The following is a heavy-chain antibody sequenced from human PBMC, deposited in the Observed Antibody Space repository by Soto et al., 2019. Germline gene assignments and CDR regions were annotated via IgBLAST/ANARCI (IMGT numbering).Heavy chain of an antibody. J-gene: IGHJ6*02. CDR1: GGTFSSYA. D-gene: IGHD2-2*01. CDR3: AGGNSNKLPLGSYYGMDV. CDR2: VIPIFGTA. Sequence: QVQLVQSGAEVQKPGSSVKVSCKASGGTFSSYAISWVRQAPGQGLEWMGGVIPIFGTANYAQKFQGRVTITADESTRTAYMELSSLSSEDTAVYYCAGGNSNKLPLGSYYGMDVWGQGTTVTVSS. V-gene: IGHV1-69*01.